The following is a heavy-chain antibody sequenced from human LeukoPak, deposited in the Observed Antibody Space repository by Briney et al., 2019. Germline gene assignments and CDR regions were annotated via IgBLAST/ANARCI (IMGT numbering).Heavy chain of an antibody. D-gene: IGHD4-17*01. V-gene: IGHV4-4*07. J-gene: IGHJ4*02. CDR1: GSSFNTYY. CDR2: IHTSGSA. CDR3: ARDIVYLIDEDYG. Sequence: SETLSLTCSVSGSSFNTYYWSWIRQPAGKALEWIGRIHTSGSAEYSPSLQSRVTISVDMSKKEYSLKLTSVTAADTAVYYCARDIVYLIDEDYGWGQGILVTVSS.